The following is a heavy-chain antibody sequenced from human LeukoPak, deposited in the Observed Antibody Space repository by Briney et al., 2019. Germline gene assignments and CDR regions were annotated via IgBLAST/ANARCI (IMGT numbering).Heavy chain of an antibody. V-gene: IGHV4-34*01. CDR1: GGSFSGYY. CDR2: INHSGST. CDR3: ARRRRRYYDFWSGSNWFDP. J-gene: IGHJ5*02. Sequence: SETLSLTCAVYGGSFSGYYWSWIRQPPGKGLEWIGEINHSGSTNYNPSLKSRVTISVDTSKNQFSLKLSSVTAANTAVYYCARRRRRYYDFWSGSNWFDPWGQGTLVTVSS. D-gene: IGHD3-3*01.